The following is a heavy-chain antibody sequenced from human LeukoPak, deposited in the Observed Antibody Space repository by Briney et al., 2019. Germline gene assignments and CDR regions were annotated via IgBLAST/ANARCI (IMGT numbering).Heavy chain of an antibody. J-gene: IGHJ5*02. Sequence: GGSLRLSCAASGFTFSSYDMNWVRQAPGKGLEGVSAIGTAGDTYYPGSVTGRFTISRENAKNSLYLQMNSLRAGDTAVYYCARANGDYGNWFDPGGQGTLVTVSS. CDR3: ARANGDYGNWFDP. CDR2: IGTAGDT. CDR1: GFTFSSYD. V-gene: IGHV3-13*01. D-gene: IGHD4-17*01.